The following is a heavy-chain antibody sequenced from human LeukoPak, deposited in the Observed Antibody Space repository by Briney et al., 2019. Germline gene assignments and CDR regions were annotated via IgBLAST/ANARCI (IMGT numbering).Heavy chain of an antibody. V-gene: IGHV4-31*03. Sequence: SQTLSLTCTVSGGSISSGGYYWSWIRQHPGKGLEWIGYIYYSGSTYYNPSLKSRVTISVDTSKNQFSLKLSSVTAADTAVYYCARLRRVNYYMDVWGKGTTVTVSS. J-gene: IGHJ6*03. CDR3: ARLRRVNYYMDV. CDR1: GGSISSGGYY. D-gene: IGHD5-24*01. CDR2: IYYSGST.